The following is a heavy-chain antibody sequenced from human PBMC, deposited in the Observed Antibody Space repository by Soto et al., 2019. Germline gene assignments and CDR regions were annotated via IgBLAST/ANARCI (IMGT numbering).Heavy chain of an antibody. V-gene: IGHV4-39*01. CDR1: GGSISSSSYY. CDR3: ARHERSKVGPVTDAFDI. CDR2: IYYSGST. J-gene: IGHJ3*02. Sequence: SETLSLTCTVSGGSISSSSYYWGWIRQPPGKGLEWIGSIYYSGSTYYNPSLKSRVTISVDTSKNQFSLKLSSVTAADTAVYYCARHERSKVGPVTDAFDIWGQGTMVTVSS. D-gene: IGHD6-13*01.